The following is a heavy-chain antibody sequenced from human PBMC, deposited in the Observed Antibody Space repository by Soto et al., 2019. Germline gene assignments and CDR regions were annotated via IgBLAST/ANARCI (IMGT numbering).Heavy chain of an antibody. V-gene: IGHV3-30*18. CDR1: GFTFSSYG. CDR2: ISYDGSNK. CDR3: AKDEKDY. J-gene: IGHJ4*02. Sequence: QVQLVESGGGVVQPGRSLRLSCAASGFTFSSYGMHWVRQAPGKGLEWVAVISYDGSNKYYADCVKGRFTISRDNSKNTLYLQMNSLRAEDTAVYYCAKDEKDYWGQGTLVTVSS.